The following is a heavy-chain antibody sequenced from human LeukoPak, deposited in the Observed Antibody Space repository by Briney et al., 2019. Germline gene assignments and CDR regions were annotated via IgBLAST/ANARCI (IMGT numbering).Heavy chain of an antibody. J-gene: IGHJ4*02. Sequence: PGGSLRLSCAASGFTFSSYAMSWVRQVSGKGLEWVSVISGSGGSTYYADSVKGRFTISRDNSKNTLYLQMNSLRAEDTAVYYCAIKGDQWLPDYWGQGTLVTVSS. D-gene: IGHD6-19*01. CDR1: GFTFSSYA. V-gene: IGHV3-23*01. CDR3: AIKGDQWLPDY. CDR2: ISGSGGST.